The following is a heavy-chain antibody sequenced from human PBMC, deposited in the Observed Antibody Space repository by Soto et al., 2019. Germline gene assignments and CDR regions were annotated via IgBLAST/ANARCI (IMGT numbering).Heavy chain of an antibody. J-gene: IGHJ5*02. CDR1: GGSISSSSYY. Sequence: QLQLQESGPGLVKPSETLSLTCTVSGGSISSSSYYWGWIRQPPGKGLEWIGSIYYSGSTYYNPSLKSRVTISVDTSKNQFSLKLSSVTAADTAVYYCARHRVQVPAATGRFDPWGQGTLVTVSS. CDR2: IYYSGST. CDR3: ARHRVQVPAATGRFDP. D-gene: IGHD2-2*01. V-gene: IGHV4-39*01.